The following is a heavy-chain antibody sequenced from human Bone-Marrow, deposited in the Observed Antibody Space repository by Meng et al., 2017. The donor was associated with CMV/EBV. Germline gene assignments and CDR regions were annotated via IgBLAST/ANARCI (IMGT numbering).Heavy chain of an antibody. CDR3: AREPEYSGYGYAFDI. CDR2: IYHSGTT. CDR1: GDSIRRGYQ. J-gene: IGHJ3*02. Sequence: SETLSLTCTVSGDSIRRGYQWGWIRQPPGKGLEWIGNIYHSGTTYYNPALRSRVTISLDTHNNQFSLKLSSVTATDTAMYYCAREPEYSGYGYAFDIWGQGTMVTVSS. V-gene: IGHV4-38-2*02. D-gene: IGHD5-12*01.